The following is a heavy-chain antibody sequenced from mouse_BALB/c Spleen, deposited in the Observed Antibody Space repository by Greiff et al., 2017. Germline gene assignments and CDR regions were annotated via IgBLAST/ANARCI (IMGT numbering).Heavy chain of an antibody. CDR3: ARGGITTVVEAMDY. CDR2: ISDGGSYT. D-gene: IGHD1-1*01. CDR1: GFTFSDYY. Sequence: EVQVVESGGGLVKPGGSLKLSCAASGFTFSDYYMYWVRQTPEKRLEWVATISDGGSYTYYPDSVKGRFTISRDNAKNNLYLQMSSLKSEDTAMYYCARGGITTVVEAMDYWGQGTSVTVSS. V-gene: IGHV5-4*02. J-gene: IGHJ4*01.